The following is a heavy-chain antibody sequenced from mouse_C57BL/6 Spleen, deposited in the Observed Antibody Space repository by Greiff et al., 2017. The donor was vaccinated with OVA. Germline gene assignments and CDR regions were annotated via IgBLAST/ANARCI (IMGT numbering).Heavy chain of an antibody. V-gene: IGHV1-15*01. J-gene: IGHJ3*01. D-gene: IGHD4-1*01. Sequence: VKLQESGAELVRPGASVTLSCKASGYTFTDYEMHWVKQTPVHGLEWIGAIDPETGGTAYNQKFKGKAILTADKSSSTAYMELRSLTSEDSAVYYCTLTGTRSGGFAYWGQGTLVTVSA. CDR1: GYTFTDYE. CDR3: TLTGTRSGGFAY. CDR2: IDPETGGT.